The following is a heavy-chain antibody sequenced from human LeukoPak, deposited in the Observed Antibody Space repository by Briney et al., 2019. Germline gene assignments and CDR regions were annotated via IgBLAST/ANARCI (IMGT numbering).Heavy chain of an antibody. Sequence: SETLSLTCTVSGGSISSSSYHWGWIRQPPGKGLEWIGNIHYTGSTYNNPSLKSRVTISVDTSKNQFSLKVSSVTAADTAVYYCARRQRFSSGWYSDYWGQGALVTVSS. V-gene: IGHV4-39*01. D-gene: IGHD6-19*01. CDR2: IHYTGST. CDR3: ARRQRFSSGWYSDY. J-gene: IGHJ4*02. CDR1: GGSISSSSYH.